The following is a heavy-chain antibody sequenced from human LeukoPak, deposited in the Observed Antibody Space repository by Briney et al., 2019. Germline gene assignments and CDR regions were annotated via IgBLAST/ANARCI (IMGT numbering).Heavy chain of an antibody. Sequence: PGGSLRLSCAASGFTFSTFWMHWVRQAPGKGLLWVSQTNTDGTNTNYADSAKGRFTISRDNSKNTLYLQMNSLRAEDTAVYYCARDGSDAFDIWGQGTMVTVSS. CDR2: TNTDGTNT. CDR1: GFTFSTFW. J-gene: IGHJ3*02. V-gene: IGHV3-74*01. CDR3: ARDGSDAFDI.